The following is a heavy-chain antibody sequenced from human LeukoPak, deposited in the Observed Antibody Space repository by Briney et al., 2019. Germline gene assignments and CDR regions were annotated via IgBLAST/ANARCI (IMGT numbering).Heavy chain of an antibody. CDR2: IYYSGST. V-gene: IGHV4-38-2*02. Sequence: SETLSLTCTVSGYSISSGYYWGWIRQPPGKGLEWIGYIYYSGSTYYNPSLKSRVTISVDTSKNQFSLKLSSVTAADTAVYYCARAAAEQPDYFDYWGQGTLVTVSS. D-gene: IGHD6-13*01. J-gene: IGHJ4*02. CDR3: ARAAAEQPDYFDY. CDR1: GYSISSGYY.